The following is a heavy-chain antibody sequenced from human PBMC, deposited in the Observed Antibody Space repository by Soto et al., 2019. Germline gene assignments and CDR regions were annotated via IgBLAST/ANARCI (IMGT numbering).Heavy chain of an antibody. CDR1: GFTFSSYS. CDR2: ISSSSSYI. V-gene: IGHV3-21*01. CDR3: ARDSDPYSSGWYAPWG. Sequence: PGGSMRLSCAASGFTFSSYSMNWVRQAPGKGLEWVSSISSSSSYIYYADSVKGRFTISRDNAKNSLYLQMNSLRAEDTAVYYWARDSDPYSSGWYAPWGWGQGTLVTVSS. D-gene: IGHD6-19*01. J-gene: IGHJ4*02.